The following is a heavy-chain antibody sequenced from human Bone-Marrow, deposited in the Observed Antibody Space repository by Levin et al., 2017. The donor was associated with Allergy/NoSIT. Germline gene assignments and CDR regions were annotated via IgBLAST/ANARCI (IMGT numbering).Heavy chain of an antibody. D-gene: IGHD1-14*01. V-gene: IGHV3-11*05. CDR1: GFTFSDYY. Sequence: KPGGSLRLSCAASGFTFSDYYMTWIRQAPGKGLEWVSYIKNSGTYTNYADSVRGRFTISRDNARNSLFLQMNSLRAEDTAVYYCARGVGAPDYFDSWGQGTLVTVSS. CDR3: ARGVGAPDYFDS. CDR2: IKNSGTYT. J-gene: IGHJ4*02.